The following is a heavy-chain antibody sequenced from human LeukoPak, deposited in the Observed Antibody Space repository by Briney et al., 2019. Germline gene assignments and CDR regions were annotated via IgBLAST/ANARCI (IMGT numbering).Heavy chain of an antibody. D-gene: IGHD3-10*01. V-gene: IGHV3-30*02. CDR2: IRYDGSNK. CDR3: AKDPKWVRGVIIRDYYYYMDV. J-gene: IGHJ6*03. CDR1: GFTFSSYG. Sequence: GESLKISRAASGFTFSSYGMHWVRQAPGKGLEWVAFIRYDGSNKYYADSVKGRFTISRDNSKNTLYLQMNSLRAEDAAVYYCAKDPKWVRGVIIRDYYYYMDVWGKGTTVTVSS.